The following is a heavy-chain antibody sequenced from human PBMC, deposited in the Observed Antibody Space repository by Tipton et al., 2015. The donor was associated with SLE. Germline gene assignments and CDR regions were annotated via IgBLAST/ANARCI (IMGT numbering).Heavy chain of an antibody. V-gene: IGHV4-59*12. Sequence: GSLRLSCTVSGVSFSDYSWSWVRQPPGKGLEWIGYFYYGGSTNYNPSLKSRVTISVDTSKNQFSLKLTSVTAADTAVYYCARGRDLPYWGQGTLVTVSS. CDR3: ARGRDLPY. J-gene: IGHJ4*02. CDR1: GVSFSDYS. CDR2: FYYGGST.